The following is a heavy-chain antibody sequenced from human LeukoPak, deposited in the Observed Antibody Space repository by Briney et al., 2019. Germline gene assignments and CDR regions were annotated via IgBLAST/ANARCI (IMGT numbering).Heavy chain of an antibody. CDR3: ARDSLLYSSSWYGRAFDI. Sequence: ASVKVSCKASGYTFTCYYMHWVRQAPGQGLEWMGWINPNSGGTNYAQKFQGWVTMTRDTSISTAYMELSRLRSDDTAVYYCARDSLLYSSSWYGRAFDIWGQGTMVTVSS. J-gene: IGHJ3*02. CDR2: INPNSGGT. D-gene: IGHD6-13*01. V-gene: IGHV1-2*04. CDR1: GYTFTCYY.